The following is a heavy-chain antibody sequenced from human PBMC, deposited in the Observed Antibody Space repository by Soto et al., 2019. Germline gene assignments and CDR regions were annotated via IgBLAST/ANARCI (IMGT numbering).Heavy chain of an antibody. CDR3: ARPLERHKMWVAFDI. J-gene: IGHJ3*02. Sequence: GESLKISCKGPGYSFTSYWIGWVRQMPGKGLEWMGIIYPGDSDTRYSPSFQGQVTISADKSISTAYLQWSSLKASDTAMYYCARPLERHKMWVAFDIWGQGTMVTVSS. CDR1: GYSFTSYW. CDR2: IYPGDSDT. D-gene: IGHD1-1*01. V-gene: IGHV5-51*01.